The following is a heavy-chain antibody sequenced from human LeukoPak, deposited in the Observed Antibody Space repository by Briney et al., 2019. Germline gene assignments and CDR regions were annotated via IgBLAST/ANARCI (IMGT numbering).Heavy chain of an antibody. CDR1: GFTFSSYS. CDR2: ISSSSSYI. CDR3: AELGITMIGGV. Sequence: GGSLRLSCAASGFTFSSYSMNWVRQAPGKGLEWVSSISSSSSYIHYADSVKGRFTISRDNAKNSLYLQMNSLRAENTAVYYCAELGITMIGGVWGKGTTVTISS. J-gene: IGHJ6*04. D-gene: IGHD3-10*02. V-gene: IGHV3-21*01.